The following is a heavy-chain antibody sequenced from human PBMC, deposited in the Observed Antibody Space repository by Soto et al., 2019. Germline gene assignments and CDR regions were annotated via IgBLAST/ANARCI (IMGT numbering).Heavy chain of an antibody. V-gene: IGHV3-33*01. J-gene: IGHJ6*03. CDR2: IWYDGSNK. Sequence: PGGSLRLSCAASGFTFSSYGMHWVRQAPGKGLEWVAVIWYDGSNKYYADSVKGRFTISRDNSKNTLYLQMNSLRAEDTAVYYCARDHSSSWYSRFYYYYYVDGWGKGTTVTVSS. CDR1: GFTFSSYG. D-gene: IGHD6-13*01. CDR3: ARDHSSSWYSRFYYYYYVDG.